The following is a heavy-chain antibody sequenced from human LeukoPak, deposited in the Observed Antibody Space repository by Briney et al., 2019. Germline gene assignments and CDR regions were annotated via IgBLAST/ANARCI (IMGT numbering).Heavy chain of an antibody. CDR1: GFTFSSYA. D-gene: IGHD3-22*01. Sequence: GSLRLSCAASGFTFSSYAMSWVRQAPGKGLEWVSGISGSGGSTYYADSVKGRFTTSRDNSKNTLYLQMNSLRAEDTAVYYCAKEGPGYYDSSGYYDPFDYWGQGTLVTVSS. CDR3: AKEGPGYYDSSGYYDPFDY. J-gene: IGHJ4*02. V-gene: IGHV3-23*01. CDR2: ISGSGGST.